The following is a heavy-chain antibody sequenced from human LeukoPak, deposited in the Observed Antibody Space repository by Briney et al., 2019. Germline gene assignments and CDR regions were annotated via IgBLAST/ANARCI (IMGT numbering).Heavy chain of an antibody. J-gene: IGHJ5*02. V-gene: IGHV1-2*02. CDR3: ARGKYYDSSGYYYGFDP. D-gene: IGHD3-22*01. Sequence: ASVKVSCKASGYTFTGYYMHWVRQAPGQGLEWMGWINPNSGGTNYAQKFQGRVTMTRDTSISTAYMELSRLRSDDTAVYYCARGKYYDSSGYYYGFDPWGQGTLVTVSS. CDR2: INPNSGGT. CDR1: GYTFTGYY.